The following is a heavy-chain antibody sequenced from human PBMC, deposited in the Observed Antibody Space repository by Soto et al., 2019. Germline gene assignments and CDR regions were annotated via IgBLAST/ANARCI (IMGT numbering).Heavy chain of an antibody. D-gene: IGHD4-4*01. J-gene: IGHJ4*02. CDR1: GFTFSSYD. V-gene: IGHV3-48*02. CDR2: ISGSGTTI. Sequence: LRLSCVVSGFTFSSYDMNWVRQAPGKGLEWVTYISGSGTTIYYADSVKGRFTISRDNVKNSLYLQMNSLRDEDTAVYYCARSKYIDYWGQGTLVTVSS. CDR3: ARSKYIDY.